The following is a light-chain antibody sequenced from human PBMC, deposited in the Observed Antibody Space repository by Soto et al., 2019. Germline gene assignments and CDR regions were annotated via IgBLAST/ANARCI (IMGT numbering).Light chain of an antibody. J-gene: IGLJ1*01. CDR1: SSNIGAHYD. Sequence: QSVLTQPPSVSGAPGQRVTISCTGSSSNIGAHYDVHWYQQLPGTAPKLLIYGNSNRPSGVPDRFSGSKSGASASLAITGLQAEDEADYYCQSYDSSLSAYVFGAGTKPPS. CDR2: GNS. CDR3: QSYDSSLSAYV. V-gene: IGLV1-40*01.